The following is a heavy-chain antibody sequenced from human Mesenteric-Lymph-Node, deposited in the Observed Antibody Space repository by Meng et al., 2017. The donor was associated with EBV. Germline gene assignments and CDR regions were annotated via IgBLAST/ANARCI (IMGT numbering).Heavy chain of an antibody. Sequence: QVLLPGSDPGLYRPSGTLSLTGSVSIGSISNSSWWSWARQPPGKGLQWIGEIFHSGGTNYNPSLKSPVTISVDKSKNQFSLKVNSLTAADTAVYYCARITFGGAIGDWGQRTLVTVSS. CDR3: ARITFGGAIGD. CDR1: IGSISNSSW. V-gene: IGHV4-4*02. D-gene: IGHD3-16*02. J-gene: IGHJ4*02. CDR2: IFHSGGT.